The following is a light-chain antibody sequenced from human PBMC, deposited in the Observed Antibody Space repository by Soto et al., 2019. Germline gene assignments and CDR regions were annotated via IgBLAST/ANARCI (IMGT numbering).Light chain of an antibody. CDR1: QSVSSN. J-gene: IGKJ4*01. CDR3: QQYNTWSA. V-gene: IGKV3-15*01. CDR2: GAS. Sequence: EIVMTQSPATLSVSPGERATLSCRASQSVSSNLAWYQQKPGQAPRLLIYGASTRATGIPARFSGSGSGTEFTLTISSLQSEDFAVYYCQQYNTWSAFGGATKVEIK.